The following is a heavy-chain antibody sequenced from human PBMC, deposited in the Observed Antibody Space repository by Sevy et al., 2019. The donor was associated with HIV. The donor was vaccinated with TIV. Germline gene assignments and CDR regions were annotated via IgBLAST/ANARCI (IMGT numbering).Heavy chain of an antibody. V-gene: IGHV3-23*01. CDR1: GFSFDSYG. J-gene: IGHJ4*02. D-gene: IGHD2-21*01. CDR3: ARCPGHYSIDY. CDR2: ISGSGTGT. Sequence: GGSLRLSCAVSGFSFDSYGMTWVRQAPGKGLGWVSGISGSGTGTYYADSVKGRFIISRDNSKNSLYLQMNSLRDEDTAVYYCARCPGHYSIDYWGQGTLVTVSS.